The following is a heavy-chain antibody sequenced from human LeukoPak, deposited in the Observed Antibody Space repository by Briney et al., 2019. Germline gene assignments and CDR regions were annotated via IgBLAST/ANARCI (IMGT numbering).Heavy chain of an antibody. V-gene: IGHV4-39*07. J-gene: IGHJ4*02. Sequence: SETLSLTRTVSGASFSSSPYYWGWIRQPPGKGLEWIGSVYDSGSTFYNPSLKSRVTISIDTFKNQFSLKLTSVTAADTAVYYCAKTGSSIAARPPDYWGQGTLVIVSS. CDR1: GASFSSSPYY. CDR3: AKTGSSIAARPPDY. CDR2: VYDSGST. D-gene: IGHD6-6*01.